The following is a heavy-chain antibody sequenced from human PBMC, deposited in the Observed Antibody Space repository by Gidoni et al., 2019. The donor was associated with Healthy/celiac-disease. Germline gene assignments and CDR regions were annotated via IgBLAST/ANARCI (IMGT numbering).Heavy chain of an antibody. CDR3: ASGSFYGDYVGGYYYYGMDV. D-gene: IGHD4-17*01. Sequence: QLVQSGAEVKKPGSSVKVSCKASGGTFSSYAISWVRQAPGQGLEWMGGIIPIFGTANYAQKFQGRVTITADESTSTAYMELSSLRSEDTAVYYCASGSFYGDYVGGYYYYGMDVWGQGTTVTVSS. CDR1: GGTFSSYA. CDR2: IIPIFGTA. V-gene: IGHV1-69*01. J-gene: IGHJ6*02.